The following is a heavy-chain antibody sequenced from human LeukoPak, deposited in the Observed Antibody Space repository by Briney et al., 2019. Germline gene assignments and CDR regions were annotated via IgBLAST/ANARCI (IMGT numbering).Heavy chain of an antibody. D-gene: IGHD6-19*01. CDR1: GYRFPSYW. CDR3: ARSFVAGAGYYYGMDV. Sequence: GESLKISCKGSGYRFPSYWIGWVRQMPGKGREWMGIIYPLDSHTTYSPSFQGQVTISADRSISTAYLQWSSLKASDTAMYYCARSFVAGAGYYYGMDVWGQGTTVTVSS. V-gene: IGHV5-51*01. J-gene: IGHJ6*02. CDR2: IYPLDSHT.